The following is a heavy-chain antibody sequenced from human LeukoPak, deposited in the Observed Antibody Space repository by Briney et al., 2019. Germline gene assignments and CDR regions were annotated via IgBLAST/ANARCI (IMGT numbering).Heavy chain of an antibody. Sequence: GGSLRLSCAASGFTFSSYEMNWVRQAPGKGLEWVSYISSSGSTIYYADSVKGRFTISRDNAKNSLYLQMNSLRAEDTAVYYCARDHSVSGWPDYWGQGTLVTVSS. D-gene: IGHD6-19*01. CDR1: GFTFSSYE. CDR3: ARDHSVSGWPDY. CDR2: ISSSGSTI. V-gene: IGHV3-48*03. J-gene: IGHJ4*02.